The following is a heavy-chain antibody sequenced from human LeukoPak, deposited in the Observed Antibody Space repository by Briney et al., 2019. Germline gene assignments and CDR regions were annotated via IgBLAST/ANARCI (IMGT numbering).Heavy chain of an antibody. D-gene: IGHD1-14*01. CDR2: ISNTGST. Sequence: SETLSLTCTVSGGSISYYYCSWIRRPPGKGLEWLGYISNTGSTGYNPSLKSRVLISLDTSKNQFSLRLTSVTAAHTAVYYCAATTTFPYFQHWGQGALLTVSS. CDR1: GGSISYYY. V-gene: IGHV4-59*08. J-gene: IGHJ1*01. CDR3: AATTTFPYFQH.